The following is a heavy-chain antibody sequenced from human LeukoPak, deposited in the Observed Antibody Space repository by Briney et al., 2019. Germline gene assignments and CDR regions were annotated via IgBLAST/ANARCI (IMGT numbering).Heavy chain of an antibody. CDR2: IYYRVTS. Sequence: SETLSLTCTVSGDSISTYYWSWIRQPPGKGLEWIGYIYYRVTSDYNPSLKSRVTMSVDMSTRQISLKLSSVTAADTAVYYCAKPLIAAAGTIDYWGQGTLVTVSS. V-gene: IGHV4-59*01. J-gene: IGHJ4*02. CDR1: GDSISTYY. CDR3: AKPLIAAAGTIDY. D-gene: IGHD6-13*01.